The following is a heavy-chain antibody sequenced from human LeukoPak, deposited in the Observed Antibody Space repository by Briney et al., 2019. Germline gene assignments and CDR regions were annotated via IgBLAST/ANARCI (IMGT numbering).Heavy chain of an antibody. D-gene: IGHD3-16*02. Sequence: WASVKVSCKASGYTFTSYDINWVRQATGQGREWMGWMNPNSGNTGYAQKFQGRVTITRNTSISTAYMELSSLRSEDTAVYYCATDQAFGGVIAPHDAFDIWGQGTMVTVSS. J-gene: IGHJ3*02. CDR2: MNPNSGNT. CDR3: ATDQAFGGVIAPHDAFDI. V-gene: IGHV1-8*03. CDR1: GYTFTSYD.